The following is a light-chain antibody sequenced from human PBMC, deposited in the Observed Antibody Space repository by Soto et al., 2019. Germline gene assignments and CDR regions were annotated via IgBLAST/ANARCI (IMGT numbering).Light chain of an antibody. Sequence: EIVMTQSPASLSVSPGERAALSCGASQSVGRNLAWYQQKPGQAPRLLIYDASTRATGIPARFSGGGSGTEFTLSISSLQSEDFAVYYCQQYNNWPPITFGQGTRLEIK. V-gene: IGKV3-15*01. CDR3: QQYNNWPPIT. CDR2: DAS. CDR1: QSVGRN. J-gene: IGKJ5*01.